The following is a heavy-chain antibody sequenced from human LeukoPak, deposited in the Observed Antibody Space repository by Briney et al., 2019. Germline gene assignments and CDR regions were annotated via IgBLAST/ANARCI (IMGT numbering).Heavy chain of an antibody. J-gene: IGHJ4*02. Sequence: SETLSLTWTVFGGSIRSGGYYSSRIRQHPGKGLEWSGYIYYSGSTSYHPSLKSHVTISVETSTHQCSLQLSSLTPPDTVVHYCARRLSLRDFDDWGQGTLVTVGS. CDR3: ARRLSLRDFDD. CDR2: IYYSGST. D-gene: IGHD5-18*01. CDR1: GGSIRSGGYY. V-gene: IGHV4-31*01.